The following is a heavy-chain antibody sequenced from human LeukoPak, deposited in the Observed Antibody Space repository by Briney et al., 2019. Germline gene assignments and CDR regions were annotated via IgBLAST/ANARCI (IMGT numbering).Heavy chain of an antibody. Sequence: ASVKVSCKASGYTFTGYYMHWVRQAPGQGLEWMGWINPNSGGTNYAQKFQGRVTMTRDTSISTAYMELSSLRSEDTAVYYCARAQIYSSSSGVDYWGQGTLVTVSS. D-gene: IGHD6-6*01. CDR1: GYTFTGYY. J-gene: IGHJ4*02. CDR2: INPNSGGT. CDR3: ARAQIYSSSSGVDY. V-gene: IGHV1-2*02.